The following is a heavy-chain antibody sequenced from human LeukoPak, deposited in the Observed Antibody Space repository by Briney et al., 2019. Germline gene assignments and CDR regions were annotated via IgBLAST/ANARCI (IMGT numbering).Heavy chain of an antibody. V-gene: IGHV3-64*01. D-gene: IGHD3-22*01. CDR3: ARGGQSKYDSSGYLNYFDY. CDR1: GFTFSSYV. Sequence: GGSLRLSCAASGFTFSSYVMYWVRQAPGKGLEYVSSISSNGGSTYYANSVKGRFTISRDNSKNTLYLQMGSLRAEDMAVYYCARGGQSKYDSSGYLNYFDYWGQGTLVTASS. CDR2: ISSNGGST. J-gene: IGHJ4*02.